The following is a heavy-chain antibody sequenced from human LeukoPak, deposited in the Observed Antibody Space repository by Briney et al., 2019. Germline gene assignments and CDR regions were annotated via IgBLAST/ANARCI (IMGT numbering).Heavy chain of an antibody. V-gene: IGHV4-34*01. CDR1: GGSFSGYY. Sequence: SETLSLTCAVYGGSFSGYYWSWIRQPPGKGLEWTGEINHSGSTNYNPSLKSRVTISVDTSKNQFSLKLSSVTAADTAVYYCASVNRYCSSTSCLYRGKYYYYYMDVWGKGTTVTVSS. D-gene: IGHD2-2*01. CDR3: ASVNRYCSSTSCLYRGKYYYYYMDV. J-gene: IGHJ6*03. CDR2: INHSGST.